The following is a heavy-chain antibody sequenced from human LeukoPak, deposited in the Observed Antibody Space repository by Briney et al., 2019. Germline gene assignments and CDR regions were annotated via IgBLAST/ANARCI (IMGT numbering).Heavy chain of an antibody. CDR1: GSTFSNYA. Sequence: GGSLRLSCAASGSTFSNYAMSWVRQAPRKGLEWVSTISGRGDSTYYVDSVKGRFTISRDNSKNTLYLQMESLRAEDTALYYCAKDYAVGSIDYWGQGTLVTVSS. CDR2: ISGRGDST. J-gene: IGHJ4*02. CDR3: AKDYAVGSIDY. D-gene: IGHD3-16*01. V-gene: IGHV3-23*01.